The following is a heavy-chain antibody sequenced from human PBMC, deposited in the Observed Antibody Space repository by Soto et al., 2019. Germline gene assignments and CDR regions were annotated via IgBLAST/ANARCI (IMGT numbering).Heavy chain of an antibody. J-gene: IGHJ4*02. CDR2: IWYDGSNK. Sequence: GGSLRLSCAASGFTFSSYGMHWVRQAPGKGLEWVAVIWYDGSNKYYADSVKGRFTISRDNSKNTLYLQMNSLRAEDTAVYYCARDEVPLRFLEWLLPHWGQGTLVTVSS. CDR3: ARDEVPLRFLEWLLPH. D-gene: IGHD3-3*01. V-gene: IGHV3-33*01. CDR1: GFTFSSYG.